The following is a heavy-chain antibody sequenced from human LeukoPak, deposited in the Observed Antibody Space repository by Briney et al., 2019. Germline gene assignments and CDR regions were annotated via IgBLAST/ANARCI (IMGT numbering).Heavy chain of an antibody. CDR2: ISGSGGGT. J-gene: IGHJ4*02. CDR3: ARDILTGPFDY. Sequence: GGSLRLSCAASGFTSSSYAMSWVRQAPGKGLEWVSSISGSGGGTFYADSVKGRFTISRDNSKNTLYLQMNSLRDEDTAVYYCARDILTGPFDYWGQGTLVTVSS. V-gene: IGHV3-23*01. D-gene: IGHD7-27*01. CDR1: GFTSSSYA.